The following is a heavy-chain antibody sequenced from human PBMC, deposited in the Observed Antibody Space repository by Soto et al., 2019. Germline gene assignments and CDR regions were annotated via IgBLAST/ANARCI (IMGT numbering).Heavy chain of an antibody. CDR2: ISGSGGST. D-gene: IGHD6-19*01. V-gene: IGHV3-23*01. J-gene: IGHJ4*02. CDR1: GFTFSSYA. Sequence: GGSLRLSCAASGFTFSSYAMSWVRQAPGKGLEWVSAISGSGGSTYYADSVKGRFTISRDNSKNTLYLQMNSLRAEDTAVYYCAKDYWYSSGWYKGVFDYWGQGTLVTVSS. CDR3: AKDYWYSSGWYKGVFDY.